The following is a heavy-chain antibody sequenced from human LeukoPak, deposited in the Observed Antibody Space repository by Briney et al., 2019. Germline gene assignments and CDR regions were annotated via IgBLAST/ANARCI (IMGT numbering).Heavy chain of an antibody. CDR3: ARDSHDSSGYYIYYYYGMDV. V-gene: IGHV3-23*01. CDR1: GFTFSSYA. CDR2: ISGSGGST. D-gene: IGHD3-22*01. Sequence: GGSLRLSCAASGFTFSSYAMSWVRQAPGKGLEWVSAISGSGGSTYYADSVKGRFTISRDNSKNTLYLQMNSLRAEDTAVYYCARDSHDSSGYYIYYYYGMDVWGQGTTVTVSS. J-gene: IGHJ6*02.